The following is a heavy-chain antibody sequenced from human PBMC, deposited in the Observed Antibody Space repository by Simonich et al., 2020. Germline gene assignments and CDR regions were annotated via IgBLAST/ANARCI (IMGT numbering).Heavy chain of an antibody. D-gene: IGHD5-12*01. CDR1: GFTFSSYS. CDR3: ARDSSYYAFDI. Sequence: EVQLVESGGGLVQPGGSLRLSCAASGFTFSSYSMNWVRQAPGKGLEWVSYISSSSSTIYEADSVKGRFTISRDNAKNSLYLQMNSLRAEDTAVYYCARDSSYYAFDIWGQGTMVTVSS. CDR2: ISSSSSTI. J-gene: IGHJ3*02. V-gene: IGHV3-48*01.